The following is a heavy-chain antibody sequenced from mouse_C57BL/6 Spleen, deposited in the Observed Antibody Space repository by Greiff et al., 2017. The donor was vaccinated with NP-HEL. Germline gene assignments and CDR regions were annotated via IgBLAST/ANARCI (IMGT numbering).Heavy chain of an antibody. CDR3: ARGGYYGSSYVVDY. V-gene: IGHV1-59*01. Sequence: VQLQQPGAELVRPGTSVKLSCKASGYTFTSYWMHWVKQRPGQGLEWIGVIDPSDSYTNYNQKFKGKATLTVDTSSSTAYMQLISLTSEDSAVYYCARGGYYGSSYVVDYWGQGTTLTVSS. J-gene: IGHJ2*01. CDR2: IDPSDSYT. D-gene: IGHD1-1*01. CDR1: GYTFTSYW.